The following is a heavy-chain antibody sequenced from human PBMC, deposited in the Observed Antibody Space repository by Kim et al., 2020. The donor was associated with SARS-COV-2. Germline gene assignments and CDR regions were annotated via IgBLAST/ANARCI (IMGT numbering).Heavy chain of an antibody. J-gene: IGHJ4*02. CDR1: GFTFSSYG. Sequence: GGSLRLSCAASGFTFSSYGMPWVRQAPGKGLVWVSRINSDGSNTSYADSVKGRFTISRDNAKNTLYLQMNRLRAEDTAVYYCARGLRLPYYWGQGTLVTVS. CDR2: INSDGSNT. CDR3: ARGLRLPYY. V-gene: IGHV3-74*01. D-gene: IGHD6-25*01.